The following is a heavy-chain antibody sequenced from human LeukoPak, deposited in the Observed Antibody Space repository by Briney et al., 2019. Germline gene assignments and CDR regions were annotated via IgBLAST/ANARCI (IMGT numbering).Heavy chain of an antibody. CDR2: ISSSSSTM. D-gene: IGHD3-3*01. CDR1: GFTFSIST. Sequence: QAGGSLRLSCAASGFTFSISTMNWVRQAPGKGLEWVSSISSSSSTMHYADSVKGRLTISRDNSKNTLYLQMNSLRAEDTAVYYCAKTHTPLLEWSPDYWGQGTLVTVSS. CDR3: AKTHTPLLEWSPDY. J-gene: IGHJ4*02. V-gene: IGHV3-48*01.